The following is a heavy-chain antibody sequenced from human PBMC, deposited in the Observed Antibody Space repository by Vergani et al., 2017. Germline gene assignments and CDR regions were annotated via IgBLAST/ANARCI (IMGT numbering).Heavy chain of an antibody. Sequence: QVQLQESGPGLVKPSETLSLTCNVSGGPISSYYWSWIRQPPGKGLEWFGYIYYSGSTNYNSSLKGRVTISVDTSKSPFSLKLSSVTAADTPVYYCAIDHDDSPFDYWGQGTLVTVSS. J-gene: IGHJ4*02. CDR1: GGPISSYY. D-gene: IGHD3-3*01. V-gene: IGHV4-59*01. CDR3: AIDHDDSPFDY. CDR2: IYYSGST.